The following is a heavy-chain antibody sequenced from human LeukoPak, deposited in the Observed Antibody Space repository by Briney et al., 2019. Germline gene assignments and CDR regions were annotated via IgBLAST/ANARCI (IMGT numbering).Heavy chain of an antibody. CDR1: GFTFSTYA. CDR2: ISGSGDNT. CDR3: VKARSAWYLFDY. J-gene: IGHJ4*02. V-gene: IGHV3-23*01. Sequence: GGSLRLSCAASGFTFSTYAMSWVRQAPGKGLEWVSAISGSGDNTKYADSVKGRFAISRDNSKNTLYLQMNSLRAEDSAIYYCVKARSAWYLFDYWGQGTPVTVSS. D-gene: IGHD6-19*01.